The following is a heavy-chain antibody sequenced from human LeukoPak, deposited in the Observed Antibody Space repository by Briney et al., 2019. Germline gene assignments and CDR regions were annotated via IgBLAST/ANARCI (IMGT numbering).Heavy chain of an antibody. V-gene: IGHV1-69*04. CDR2: IIPILGIA. J-gene: IGHJ3*02. Sequence: SVNVSCKSSGSTFTSHGTSWVRQAPGQGLEWMGRIIPILGIANYAQKFQGRVTITADKSTSTAYMELSSLTSEDTAVYYCARDIWDDYGGNSCAFDTWGQGTMVTASS. CDR1: GSTFTSHG. D-gene: IGHD4-23*01. CDR3: ARDIWDDYGGNSCAFDT.